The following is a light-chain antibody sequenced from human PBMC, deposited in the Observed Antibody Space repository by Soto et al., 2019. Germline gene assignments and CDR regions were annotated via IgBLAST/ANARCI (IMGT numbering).Light chain of an antibody. J-gene: IGLJ7*01. CDR2: YDT. Sequence: SYELPQPPSVSVAPGRTASITCGGNNIGSESVHWYQQKPGQAPVLVIYYDTDRPSGSPERFSGSNSGNTATLAISRVEAGDEADYYCQVWDGSTDQVVFGGGTKLTVL. V-gene: IGLV3-21*04. CDR3: QVWDGSTDQVV. CDR1: NIGSES.